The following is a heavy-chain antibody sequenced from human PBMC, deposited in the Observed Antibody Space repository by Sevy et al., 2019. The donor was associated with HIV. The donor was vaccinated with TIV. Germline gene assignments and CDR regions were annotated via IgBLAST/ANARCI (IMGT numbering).Heavy chain of an antibody. Sequence: GGSLGLSCVASGLNLSHYWMTWVRQAPGKGLEWVANIKQEGKEKNYVDAVKGRFTVSSDNGKNALYLQMYSLRVEDTAVYVCARNPHHYDSNTYYPDYWGQGTRVPVSS. J-gene: IGHJ4*02. CDR2: IKQEGKEK. V-gene: IGHV3-7*01. CDR1: GLNLSHYW. CDR3: ARNPHHYDSNTYYPDY. D-gene: IGHD3-22*01.